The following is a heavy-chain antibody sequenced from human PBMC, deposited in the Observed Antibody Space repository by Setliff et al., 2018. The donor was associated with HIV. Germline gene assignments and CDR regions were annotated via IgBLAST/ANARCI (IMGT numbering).Heavy chain of an antibody. D-gene: IGHD3-9*01. CDR3: ATFDYNLLTGCPC. V-gene: IGHV1-69-2*01. CDR2: VDPKDGET. CDR1: GYAFRDYY. Sequence: ASVKVSCKASGYAFRDYYINWVQQAPGKGLEWMGRVDPKDGETMYAQKFQGRVTITADRSTNTAYMDLSSLSSDDTALYFCATFDYNLLTGCPCWGQGALVTVSS. J-gene: IGHJ4*02.